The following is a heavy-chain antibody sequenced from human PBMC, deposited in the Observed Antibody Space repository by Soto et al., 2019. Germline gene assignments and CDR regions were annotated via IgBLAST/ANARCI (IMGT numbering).Heavy chain of an antibody. D-gene: IGHD5-18*01. CDR3: GSHVSVTEDAFDI. Sequence: SETLSLTCTFSGGSISSSSYYWGWIRQPPGKGLEWIGSIYYSGSTYYNPSLKSRVTISVDTSKNQFSLKLSSVTAADTAVYYCGSHVSVTEDAFDIWGQGTMVTVSS. V-gene: IGHV4-39*01. CDR2: IYYSGST. J-gene: IGHJ3*02. CDR1: GGSISSSSYY.